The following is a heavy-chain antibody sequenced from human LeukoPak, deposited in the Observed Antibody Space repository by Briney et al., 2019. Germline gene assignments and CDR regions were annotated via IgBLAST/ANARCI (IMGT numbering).Heavy chain of an antibody. J-gene: IGHJ4*02. Sequence: SETLSLTCAVYGGSFSGYYWSWIRQPPGKGLELIGEINHSGSTNYNPSLKSRVTISVDTSKNQFSLKLSSVTAADTAVYYCARGQYSSSWTGGYFDYWGQGTLVTVSS. CDR3: ARGQYSSSWTGGYFDY. D-gene: IGHD6-13*01. CDR2: INHSGST. V-gene: IGHV4-34*01. CDR1: GGSFSGYY.